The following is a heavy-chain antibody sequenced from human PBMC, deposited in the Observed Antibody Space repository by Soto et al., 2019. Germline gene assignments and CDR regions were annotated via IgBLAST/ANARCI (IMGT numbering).Heavy chain of an antibody. CDR2: ISYDGRTK. Sequence: QVQLVESGGGVVQPGRSLRLSCAASGFTFSSYGMHWVRQAPGKGLEWVAVISYDGRTKYYADSVKGRFTISRDNAKNMLYLQMTRLRAEDTAVYYCAKSLSQSSGWYYIRRPSDYWGQGTLVTVSS. CDR3: AKSLSQSSGWYYIRRPSDY. D-gene: IGHD6-19*01. CDR1: GFTFSSYG. V-gene: IGHV3-30*18. J-gene: IGHJ4*02.